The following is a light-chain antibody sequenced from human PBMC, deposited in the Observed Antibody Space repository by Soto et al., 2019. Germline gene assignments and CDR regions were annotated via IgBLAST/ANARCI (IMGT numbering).Light chain of an antibody. Sequence: QLTQFPSSLSASVGDRVTITCRASQGVSSHLAWHQQKPGKAPKLLIYEVSTLQSGVPSRFSGSGSGTDFTLAISSLQPEDFATYYCQHLNSYPITFGQGTRLEIK. J-gene: IGKJ5*01. CDR3: QHLNSYPIT. V-gene: IGKV1-9*01. CDR2: EVS. CDR1: QGVSSH.